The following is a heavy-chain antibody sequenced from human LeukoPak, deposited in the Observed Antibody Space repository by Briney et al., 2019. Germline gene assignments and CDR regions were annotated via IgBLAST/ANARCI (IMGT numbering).Heavy chain of an antibody. CDR3: ARDHTGCFDY. D-gene: IGHD4-17*01. CDR2: INPNSGGT. Sequence: GASVKVSCKASGYTFTSYGISWVRQAPGQGLEWMGWINPNSGGTNYAQKFQGRVTMTRDTSISTAYMELSRLRSDDTAVYYCARDHTGCFDYWGQGTLVTVSS. J-gene: IGHJ4*02. V-gene: IGHV1-2*02. CDR1: GYTFTSYG.